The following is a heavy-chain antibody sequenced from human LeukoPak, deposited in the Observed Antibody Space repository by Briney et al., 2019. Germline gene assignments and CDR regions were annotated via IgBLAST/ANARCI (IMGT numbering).Heavy chain of an antibody. Sequence: SETPSLTCSVSGGSISSSTYYWGWIRQPPGKGLEWIGNIYNSGSTYYNPSLKSRVTISVDTSKNQFSLKLSSVTAADTAVYYCARQAYSSNLGWFDPWGQGTLVTVSS. CDR1: GGSISSSTYY. CDR3: ARQAYSSNLGWFDP. J-gene: IGHJ5*02. D-gene: IGHD6-13*01. CDR2: IYNSGST. V-gene: IGHV4-39*01.